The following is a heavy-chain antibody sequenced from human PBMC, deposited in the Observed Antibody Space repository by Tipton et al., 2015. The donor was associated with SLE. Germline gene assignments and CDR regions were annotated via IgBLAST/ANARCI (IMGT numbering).Heavy chain of an antibody. CDR2: IYYSGST. V-gene: IGHV4-31*03. J-gene: IGHJ4*02. Sequence: TLSLTCTVSGGSISSYYWSWIRQHPGKGLEWIGYIYYSGSTYYNPSLKSRVTISVDTSKNQFSLKLSSVTAADTAVYYCARVNYDFWSGYFDYWGQGTLVTVSS. CDR1: GGSISSYY. D-gene: IGHD3-3*01. CDR3: ARVNYDFWSGYFDY.